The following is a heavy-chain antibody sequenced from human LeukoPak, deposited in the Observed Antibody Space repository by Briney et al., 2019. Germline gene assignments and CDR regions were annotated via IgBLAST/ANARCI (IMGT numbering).Heavy chain of an antibody. CDR1: GFTFSSNA. CDR3: WKLRSGGAAAINY. CDR2: MSGTGGGT. D-gene: IGHD6-13*01. V-gene: IGHV3-23*01. Sequence: PGGSLRLSCAASGFTFSSNAMSWVRQAPGKGLAWVSMSGTGGGTYYADSVKGRFTISRDNSQNTLYLQMNNLRGDETALYYCWKLRSGGAAAINYWGQGTLVTVSS. J-gene: IGHJ4*02.